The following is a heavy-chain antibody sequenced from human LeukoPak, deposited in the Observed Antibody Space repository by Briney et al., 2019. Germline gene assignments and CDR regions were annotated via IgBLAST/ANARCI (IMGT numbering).Heavy chain of an antibody. V-gene: IGHV3-48*01. CDR3: ARDSAVRYFDWLLDTHYYYYYMDV. CDR2: ISSSSGNI. Sequence: GGSLRLSCAASRFTFSDYWMSWVRQAPGKGLEWVSYISSSSGNIYYADSVKGRFTISRDNAKTSLYLQMNSLRAEDTALYYCARDSAVRYFDWLLDTHYYYYYMDVWGKGTTVTVSS. J-gene: IGHJ6*03. CDR1: RFTFSDYW. D-gene: IGHD3-9*01.